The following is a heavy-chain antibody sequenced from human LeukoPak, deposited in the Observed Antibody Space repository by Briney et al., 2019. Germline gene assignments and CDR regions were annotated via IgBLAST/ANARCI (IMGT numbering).Heavy chain of an antibody. Sequence: ASVMVSCKASGYTFTSYDINWVRQATGQGLEWMGWMNPNSGNTGYAQKFQGRVTITRNTSISTAYMELSSLRSEDTAVYYCARGSLRAVAGTSAFGYWGQGTLVTVSS. J-gene: IGHJ4*02. CDR3: ARGSLRAVAGTSAFGY. V-gene: IGHV1-8*03. D-gene: IGHD6-19*01. CDR2: MNPNSGNT. CDR1: GYTFTSYD.